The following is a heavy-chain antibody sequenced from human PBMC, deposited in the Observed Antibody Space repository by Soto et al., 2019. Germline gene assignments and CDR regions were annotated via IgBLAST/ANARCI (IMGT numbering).Heavy chain of an antibody. Sequence: QVQLVQSGAEGKKPGSSVKVSCKASGGTFSGYAISWVRQAPGQGLEWMGGSIPISGTANYAQKYQGRVTITADESTSTAYMELSSLRSEDTAVYYCARSQGSSTSLEIYYYYYYGMDVWGQGTRVTVSS. CDR1: GGTFSGYA. D-gene: IGHD2-2*01. V-gene: IGHV1-69*01. J-gene: IGHJ6*02. CDR3: ARSQGSSTSLEIYYYYYYGMDV. CDR2: SIPISGTA.